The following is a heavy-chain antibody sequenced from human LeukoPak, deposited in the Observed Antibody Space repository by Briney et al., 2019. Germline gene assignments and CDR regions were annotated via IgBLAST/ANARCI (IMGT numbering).Heavy chain of an antibody. CDR2: MNPNSGNT. J-gene: IGHJ6*03. D-gene: IGHD5-18*01. V-gene: IGHV1-8*03. CDR3: ARSAIQLWFGAWDYYYYMDV. CDR1: GYTFTSYD. Sequence: ASVKVSCKASGYTFTSYDINWVRQATGQGLEWMGWMNPNSGNTGYAQKFQGRVTITRNTSISTAYMELSSLRSEDTAVYYCARSAIQLWFGAWDYYYYMDVWGKGTTVTVSS.